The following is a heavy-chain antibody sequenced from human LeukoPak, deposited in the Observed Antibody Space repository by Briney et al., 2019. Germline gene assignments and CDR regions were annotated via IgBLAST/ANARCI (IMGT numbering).Heavy chain of an antibody. CDR3: AKDLWFGGSAFVS. CDR2: ISFDGSNK. D-gene: IGHD3-10*01. CDR1: GFTFSTYA. Sequence: GGSLRLSCAASGFTFSTYAMHWVRQAPGKGLEWVAVISFDGSNKYYADSVKGRFTISRDFSQNTLYLEMNSLTADDTALYYCAKDLWFGGSAFVSWGQGTLVTVSS. V-gene: IGHV3-30*04. J-gene: IGHJ5*01.